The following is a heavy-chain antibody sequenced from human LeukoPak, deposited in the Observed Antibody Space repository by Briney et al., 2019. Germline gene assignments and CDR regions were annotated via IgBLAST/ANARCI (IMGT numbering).Heavy chain of an antibody. D-gene: IGHD6-19*01. Sequence: PGGSLRLSCAASGFTFSSYWMHWVRQAPGKGLVWVSRINSDGSSTSYADSVKGRFTISRDNAKNTLYLQMNSLRAEDTAVYYCARVDSSGWYYYYGMDVWGKGTTVTVSS. CDR3: ARVDSSGWYYYYGMDV. V-gene: IGHV3-74*01. J-gene: IGHJ6*04. CDR2: INSDGSST. CDR1: GFTFSSYW.